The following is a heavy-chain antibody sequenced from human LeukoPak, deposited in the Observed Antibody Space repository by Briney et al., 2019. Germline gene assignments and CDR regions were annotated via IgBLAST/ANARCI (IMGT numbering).Heavy chain of an antibody. J-gene: IGHJ5*02. D-gene: IGHD2-2*01. CDR2: MNPNSGNT. CDR1: GYTFTSYD. Sequence: GASVKVSCKASGYTFTSYDINWVRQATGQGLEWMGWMNPNSGNTGYAQKFQGRVTMTRDTSISTAYMELSSLRSEDTAVYYCARGISQLLSSDNWFDPWGQGTLVTVSS. V-gene: IGHV1-8*01. CDR3: ARGISQLLSSDNWFDP.